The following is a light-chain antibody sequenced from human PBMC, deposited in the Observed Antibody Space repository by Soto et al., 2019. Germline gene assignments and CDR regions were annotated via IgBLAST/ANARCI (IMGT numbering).Light chain of an antibody. Sequence: QSALTQPASVSGSPGQSITISCTGTSSDVGAYIYVSWYQQYPVKAPKLIIYDVSARPSGISNRFSGSKSGNTASLTISWLQAEDEADYYCSSYASSSTLGVVFGGGTKVTVL. J-gene: IGLJ2*01. CDR3: SSYASSSTLGVV. CDR2: DVS. CDR1: SSDVGAYIY. V-gene: IGLV2-14*01.